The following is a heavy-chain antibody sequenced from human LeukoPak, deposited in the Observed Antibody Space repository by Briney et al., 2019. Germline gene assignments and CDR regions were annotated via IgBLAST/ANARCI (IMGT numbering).Heavy chain of an antibody. V-gene: IGHV3-23*01. CDR2: ISGSGGST. CDR3: AKDPVYYDSSGPDY. D-gene: IGHD3-22*01. Sequence: GSPRLSCAASGFTFSSYAMSWVRQAPGKGLEWVSAISGSGGSTYYADSVKGRFTISRDNSKNTLYLQMNSLRAEDTAVYYCAKDPVYYDSSGPDYWGQGTLVTVSS. J-gene: IGHJ4*02. CDR1: GFTFSSYA.